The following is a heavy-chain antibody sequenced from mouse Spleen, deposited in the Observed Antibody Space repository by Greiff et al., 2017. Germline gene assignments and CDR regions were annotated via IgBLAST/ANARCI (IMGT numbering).Heavy chain of an antibody. J-gene: IGHJ4*01. CDR2: IWSGGST. CDR1: GFSLTSYG. D-gene: IGHD2-12*01. CDR3: ARAYSYYSYDVGYYYAMDY. Sequence: QVHVKQSGPGLVQPSQSLSITCTVSGFSLTSYGVHWVRQSPGKGLEWLGVIWSGGSTDYNAAFISRLSISKDNSKSQVFLKMNSLQTDDTARYYCARAYSYYSYDVGYYYAMDYWGQGTSVTVSS. V-gene: IGHV2-2*01.